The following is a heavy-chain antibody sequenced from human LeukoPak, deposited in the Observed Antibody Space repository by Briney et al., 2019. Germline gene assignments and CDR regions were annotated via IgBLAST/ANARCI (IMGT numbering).Heavy chain of an antibody. D-gene: IGHD3-22*01. CDR3: ARGYYYDSRAFDY. Sequence: GGSLRLSCAASGFTVSSNYMNWVRQAPGKGLEWVSYISSSGTTVYYADSVKGRFTISRDNAKNSLYLQMNSLRAEDTAVYYCARGYYYDSRAFDYWGQGTLVTVSS. V-gene: IGHV3-48*03. CDR1: GFTVSSNY. CDR2: ISSSGTTV. J-gene: IGHJ4*02.